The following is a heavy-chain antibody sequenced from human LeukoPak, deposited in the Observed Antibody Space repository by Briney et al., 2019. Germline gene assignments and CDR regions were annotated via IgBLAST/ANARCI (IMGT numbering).Heavy chain of an antibody. D-gene: IGHD2-15*01. J-gene: IGHJ3*02. CDR2: IKQDGNEK. Sequence: GGSLRLSCAASGFTFSDYYMSWIRQAPGKGLEWVADIKQDGNEKYYVDSVKGRFTISRQNAKKSLFLQMNSLRAEDTAVYYCARHRSGGSQDDAFDIWGQGTLVTVSS. CDR3: ARHRSGGSQDDAFDI. V-gene: IGHV3-7*01. CDR1: GFTFSDYY.